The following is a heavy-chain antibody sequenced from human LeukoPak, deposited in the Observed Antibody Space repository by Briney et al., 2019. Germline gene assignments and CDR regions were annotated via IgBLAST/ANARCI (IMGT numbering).Heavy chain of an antibody. CDR2: IEHSGSI. CDR1: GYSLSSDYY. V-gene: IGHV4-38-2*02. D-gene: IGHD5-18*01. Sequence: SETLSLTCTVSGYSLSSDYYWGWIRQPPGKGLQWIGSIEHSGSIYYNPSLKSRVTISIDTSKNQFSLKLSSVTAADTAVYYCARGPPVDTIYWGQGTLVTVSS. J-gene: IGHJ4*02. CDR3: ARGPPVDTIY.